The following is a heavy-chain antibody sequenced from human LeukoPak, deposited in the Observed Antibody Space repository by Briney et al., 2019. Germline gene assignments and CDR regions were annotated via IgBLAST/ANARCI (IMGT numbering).Heavy chain of an antibody. V-gene: IGHV4-59*01. CDR2: ISYSGST. Sequence: SETLSLTCTVSGDSISNYYWSWIRQPPGKGLEWIGYISYSGSTNFNPSLKSRVTISVDTSKNQFSLKLSSVTAADTAVYYCAREGTAGTNLNWFDPWGQGTLVTVSS. CDR3: AREGTAGTNLNWFDP. D-gene: IGHD1-1*01. J-gene: IGHJ5*02. CDR1: GDSISNYY.